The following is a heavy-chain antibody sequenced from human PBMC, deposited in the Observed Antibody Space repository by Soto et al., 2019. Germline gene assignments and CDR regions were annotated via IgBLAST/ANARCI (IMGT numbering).Heavy chain of an antibody. J-gene: IGHJ6*02. CDR1: GGSFSGYY. V-gene: IGHV4-34*01. Sequence: PSETLSLTCAVYGGSFSGYYWSWIRQPPGKGLEWIGEINHSGSTNYNPSLKSRVTISVDTSKNQFSLKLSSVTAADTAVYYCARGRQLWLLHYYYYGMDVWGQGTTVTVSS. CDR2: INHSGST. D-gene: IGHD5-18*01. CDR3: ARGRQLWLLHYYYYGMDV.